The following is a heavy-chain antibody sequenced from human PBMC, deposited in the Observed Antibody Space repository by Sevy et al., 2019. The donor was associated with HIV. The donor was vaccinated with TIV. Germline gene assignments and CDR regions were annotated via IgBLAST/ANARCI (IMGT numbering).Heavy chain of an antibody. D-gene: IGHD2-21*02. V-gene: IGHV1-2*06. CDR3: ARESCGGDCYSYNWFDP. CDR2: INPNRGGT. CDR1: GYTFTGYY. Sequence: ASVKVSCKASGYTFTGYYMHWVRQAPGQGLEWMGRINPNRGGTNYAQKFQGRVTMTRDTSISTAYMELSRLRSDDTAVYYCARESCGGDCYSYNWFDPWGQGTLVTVSS. J-gene: IGHJ5*02.